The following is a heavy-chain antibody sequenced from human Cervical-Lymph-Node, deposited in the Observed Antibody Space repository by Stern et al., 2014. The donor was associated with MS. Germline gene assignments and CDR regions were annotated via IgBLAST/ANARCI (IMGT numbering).Heavy chain of an antibody. CDR2: IGAVGDP. J-gene: IGHJ2*01. CDR1: GITFSHYD. Sequence: EVQLVESGEGLVQPGGSLRLSCAASGITFSHYDMHWVRQVTGKGLERVSAIGAVGDPFYPGSVKGRFTISRDNAKSSLYLQMDTLRAGDTAVYYCARAGCCSSTSCRRDGHFDLWGRGTLVTVSS. V-gene: IGHV3-13*05. CDR3: ARAGCCSSTSCRRDGHFDL. D-gene: IGHD2-2*01.